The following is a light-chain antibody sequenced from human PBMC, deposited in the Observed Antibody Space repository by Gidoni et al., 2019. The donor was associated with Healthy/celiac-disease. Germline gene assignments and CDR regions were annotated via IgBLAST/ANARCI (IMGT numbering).Light chain of an antibody. Sequence: DFVMTQSPESLAVSPGERATINCKSSQSVYYSPNNYNYLAWYQQRPGQPPKLLIYWASTRASGVPDRISGSGSGTDFTLTINNLQAEDVAVYYCQQYITSRPAFXAXTRVEI. CDR3: QQYITSRPA. CDR1: QSVYYSPNNYNY. V-gene: IGKV4-1*01. CDR2: WAS. J-gene: IGKJ4*01.